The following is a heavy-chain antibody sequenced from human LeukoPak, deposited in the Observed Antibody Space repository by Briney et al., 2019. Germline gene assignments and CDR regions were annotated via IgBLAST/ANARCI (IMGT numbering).Heavy chain of an antibody. V-gene: IGHV3-20*01. D-gene: IGHD1-26*01. CDR2: INWNGGST. CDR3: ARVIRVGSYTYYFDY. Sequence: GGSLRLSCAASGFTFDDYDMSWVRQAPGKGLEWVSGINWNGGSTGYADSVKGRFTISRDNAKNSLYLQMNSLRAEDTALYHCARVIRVGSYTYYFDYWGQGTLVTVSS. CDR1: GFTFDDYD. J-gene: IGHJ4*02.